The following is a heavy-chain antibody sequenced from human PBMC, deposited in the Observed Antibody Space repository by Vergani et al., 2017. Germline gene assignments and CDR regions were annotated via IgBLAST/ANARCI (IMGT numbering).Heavy chain of an antibody. J-gene: IGHJ4*02. Sequence: QVQLQESGPGLVKPSETLSLTCTVSGYSISSGYYWGWIRQPPVKGLEWIGSIYHSGSTYYNPSLKSRVTISVDTSKNQFSLKLSSVTAADTAVYYCARESDDIVVVPAAIRQDYWGQGTLVTVSS. CDR2: IYHSGST. CDR3: ARESDDIVVVPAAIRQDY. CDR1: GYSISSGYY. D-gene: IGHD2-2*02. V-gene: IGHV4-38-2*02.